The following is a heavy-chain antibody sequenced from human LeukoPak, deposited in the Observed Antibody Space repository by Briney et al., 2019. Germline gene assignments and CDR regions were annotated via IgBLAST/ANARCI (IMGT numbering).Heavy chain of an antibody. J-gene: IGHJ4*02. Sequence: PSETLSLACTVSGGSIGSYYWSWIRQPPGKGLEWIGYIYYSGSTNYNPSLKSRVTISVDTSKNQFSLKLSSVTAAGTAVYYCAEGGEPPRATDCRNQAHSHWGQGTLVTVSS. CDR2: IYYSGST. CDR1: GGSIGSYY. V-gene: IGHV4-59*12. CDR3: AEGGEPPRATDCRNQAHSH. D-gene: IGHD3-16*01.